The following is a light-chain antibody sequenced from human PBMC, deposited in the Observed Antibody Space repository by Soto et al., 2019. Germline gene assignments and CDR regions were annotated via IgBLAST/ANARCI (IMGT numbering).Light chain of an antibody. V-gene: IGKV3-15*01. CDR1: QSVSNN. CDR3: QQYHNWPPWT. Sequence: ILMTQSPATLSVSPGERATLSCRASQSVSNNLAWYQQKPGQAPRLLIYDASTRATGIPARFSGSGSGTEFPLSISGLQSADFEVYYCQQYHNWPPWTFGQGTKVEIK. J-gene: IGKJ1*01. CDR2: DAS.